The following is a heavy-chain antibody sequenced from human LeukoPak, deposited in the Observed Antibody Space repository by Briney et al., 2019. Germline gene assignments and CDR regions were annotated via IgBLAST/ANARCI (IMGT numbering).Heavy chain of an antibody. CDR1: GFTFGNYA. J-gene: IGHJ4*02. CDR3: ARDYLVGCTDTICYPIDY. Sequence: GGSLRLSCAASGFTFGNYAMHWVRQAPGMGLEWVAVISYEASNKYYADSVKGRFTISRDNSKNMLYLQMNSLRAEDTAVYYCARDYLVGCTDTICYPIDYWGQGTLVTVSS. CDR2: ISYEASNK. D-gene: IGHD2-8*02. V-gene: IGHV3-30*01.